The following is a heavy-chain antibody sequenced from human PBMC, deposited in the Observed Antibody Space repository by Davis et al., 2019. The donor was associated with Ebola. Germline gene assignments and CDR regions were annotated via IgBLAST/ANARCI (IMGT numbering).Heavy chain of an antibody. CDR2: ISYDGSNK. D-gene: IGHD3-10*01. V-gene: IGHV3-30-3*01. J-gene: IGHJ4*02. CDR3: AKDLSSSNYGSGRTFDF. Sequence: GESLKISCAASGFTFSSYAMHWVRQAPGKGLEWVAVISYDGSNKYYADSVKGRFTISRDNSKNTLYLQMNSLRAEDTAVYYCAKDLSSSNYGSGRTFDFWGQGTLVTVSS. CDR1: GFTFSSYA.